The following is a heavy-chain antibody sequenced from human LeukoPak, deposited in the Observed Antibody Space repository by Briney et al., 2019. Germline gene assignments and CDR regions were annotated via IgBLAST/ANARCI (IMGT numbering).Heavy chain of an antibody. V-gene: IGHV1-8*02. J-gene: IGHJ4*02. CDR1: GYTFTSYG. D-gene: IGHD6-19*01. CDR2: MNPNSGNT. Sequence: ASVKVSCKASGYTFTSYGISWVRQAPGQGLEWMGWMNPNSGNTGYAQKFQGRVTMTRNTSINTAYMELSSLRSEDTAVYCCARDQYSSALFDYWGQGTLVTVSS. CDR3: ARDQYSSALFDY.